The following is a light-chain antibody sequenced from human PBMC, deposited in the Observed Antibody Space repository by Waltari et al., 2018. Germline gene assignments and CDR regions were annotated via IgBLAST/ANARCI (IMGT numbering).Light chain of an antibody. CDR2: WAS. V-gene: IGKV4-1*01. CDR3: QQYYSPPPLFT. CDR1: QTVLDSSNNRNY. Sequence: DIVMTQSPDSLAVALCERATINCKSSQTVLDSSNNRNYLAWYQQKPGQPPKLLIYWASSRESGVPDRFSGSGSGTDFTLTITSLQAEDVAVYYCQQYYSPPPLFTFGPGTKVDIK. J-gene: IGKJ3*01.